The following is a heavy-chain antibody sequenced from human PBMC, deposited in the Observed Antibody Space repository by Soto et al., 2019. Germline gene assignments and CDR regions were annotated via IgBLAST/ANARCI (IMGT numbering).Heavy chain of an antibody. Sequence: QVQLVQSGAEVKKPGASVKVSCKASGYTFTSYGISWVRQAPGQGLEWMGWIRAYNGNTNYAQRLQGRVTMTTETLTSTPYIELRSLRSDDTAVYYCARIMYCSGGSCYSFGGDYYYMDVWGKGTTVTVSS. CDR2: IRAYNGNT. CDR1: GYTFTSYG. D-gene: IGHD2-15*01. V-gene: IGHV1-18*01. CDR3: ARIMYCSGGSCYSFGGDYYYMDV. J-gene: IGHJ6*03.